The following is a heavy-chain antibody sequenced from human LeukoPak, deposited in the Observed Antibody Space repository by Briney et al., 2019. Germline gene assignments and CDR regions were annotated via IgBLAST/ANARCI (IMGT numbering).Heavy chain of an antibody. D-gene: IGHD6-6*01. CDR3: AGEYSSSLRGWFDP. J-gene: IGHJ5*02. CDR2: IIPIFGTA. V-gene: IGHV1-69*05. Sequence: GASVKVSCKASGGTFSSYAISWVRQAPGQGLEWMGGIIPIFGTANYAQKFQGRVTITTDESTSTAYMELSSLRSEDTAVYYCAGEYSSSLRGWFDPWGQGTLVTVSS. CDR1: GGTFSSYA.